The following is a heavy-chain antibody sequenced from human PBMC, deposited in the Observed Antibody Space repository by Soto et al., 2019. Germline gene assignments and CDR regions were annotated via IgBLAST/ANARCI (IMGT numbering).Heavy chain of an antibody. CDR3: ARDGGYSYGPFDY. CDR1: GFTFSSYS. CDR2: ISSSSSTI. J-gene: IGHJ4*02. D-gene: IGHD5-18*01. Sequence: EVQLVESGGGLVQPGGSLRLSCAASGFTFSSYSMNWVRQAPGKGLEWVSYISSSSSTIYYADSVKGRFTISRDNAKNSLYLQMNSLRAEDTAVYYCARDGGYSYGPFDYWGQGILVTVSS. V-gene: IGHV3-48*01.